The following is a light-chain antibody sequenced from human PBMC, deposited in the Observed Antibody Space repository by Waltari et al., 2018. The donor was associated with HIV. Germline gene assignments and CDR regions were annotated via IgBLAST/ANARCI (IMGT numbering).Light chain of an antibody. CDR2: KDS. CDR1: ALPKQY. Sequence: SYELTQPPSVSVSPGQTARITCPGAALPKQYAYWYQQKPGQAPVLVIYKDSERPSGIPERFSGSSSGTTVTLTISGVQAEDEADYYCQSADISSWVFGGGTKLTVL. V-gene: IGLV3-25*03. J-gene: IGLJ3*02. CDR3: QSADISSWV.